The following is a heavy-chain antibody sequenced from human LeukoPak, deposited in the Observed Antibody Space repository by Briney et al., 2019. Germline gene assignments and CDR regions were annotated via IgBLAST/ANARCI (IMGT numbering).Heavy chain of an antibody. V-gene: IGHV3-48*03. CDR1: GFTFSSYE. CDR3: AKGVGYCSGGSCQQFDY. J-gene: IGHJ4*02. D-gene: IGHD2-15*01. Sequence: GGSLRLSCAASGFTFSSYEMNWVRQAPGKGLEWVSYIGSSGSTIYYADSVKGRFTISRDNSKNTLYLQMNSLRAEDTAVYYCAKGVGYCSGGSCQQFDYWGQGTLVTVSS. CDR2: IGSSGSTI.